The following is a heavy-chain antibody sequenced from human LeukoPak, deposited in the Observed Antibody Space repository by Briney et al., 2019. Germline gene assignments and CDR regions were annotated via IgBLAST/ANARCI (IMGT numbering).Heavy chain of an antibody. V-gene: IGHV1-18*01. CDR3: ARDDRLEQQLGD. CDR2: ISAYNGNT. D-gene: IGHD6-13*01. J-gene: IGHJ4*02. Sequence: ASVKVSCKASGYTFTSYGISWVRQAPGQGLEWMGWISAYNGNTNYAQKLQGRVTMTTDTSTSTAYMELRSLRSDDTAVYHCARDDRLEQQLGDWGQGTLVTVSS. CDR1: GYTFTSYG.